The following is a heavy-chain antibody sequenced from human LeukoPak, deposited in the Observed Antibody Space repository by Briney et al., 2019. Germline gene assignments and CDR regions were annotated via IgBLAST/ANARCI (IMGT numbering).Heavy chain of an antibody. CDR1: GYTFTSYG. J-gene: IGHJ6*02. Sequence: ASVKVSCKASGYTFTSYGISWVRQAPGQELEWMGWISGYNGNTKYAHKVQGRVTMTTDTSTGTAYMELRSLRSDDTAVYYRARAYSYGSDYYYGMDVWGQGTTVTVSS. D-gene: IGHD5-18*01. CDR2: ISGYNGNT. V-gene: IGHV1-18*01. CDR3: ARAYSYGSDYYYGMDV.